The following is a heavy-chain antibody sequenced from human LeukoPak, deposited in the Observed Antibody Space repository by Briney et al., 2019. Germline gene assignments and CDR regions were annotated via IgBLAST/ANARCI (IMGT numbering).Heavy chain of an antibody. CDR2: IYWNDDK. V-gene: IGHV2-5*01. Sequence: SGPTLVKPTQTLTLTCTFSGFSLSTSGVGVGWIRQPPGKALEWLALIYWNDDKRYSPSLKSRLTITKDTSKNQVVLTMINMDPVDTATYYCAHTASLVVLNWFDPWGQGTLVTVSS. D-gene: IGHD2-2*01. J-gene: IGHJ5*02. CDR1: GFSLSTSGVG. CDR3: AHTASLVVLNWFDP.